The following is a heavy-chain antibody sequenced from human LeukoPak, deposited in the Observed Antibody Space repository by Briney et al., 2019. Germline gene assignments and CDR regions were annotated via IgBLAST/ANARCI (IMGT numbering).Heavy chain of an antibody. V-gene: IGHV4-59*01. CDR3: ARAGLLAVAGTWAFDI. CDR2: IYYSGST. Sequence: PSETLSLTCTVSGGSISSYYWSWIRQPPGKGLEWIGYIYYSGSTNYNPSLKSRVTISVDTSKNQFSLKLSSVTAADTAVYYCARAGLLAVAGTWAFDIWGQGTMVTVSS. J-gene: IGHJ3*02. D-gene: IGHD6-19*01. CDR1: GGSISSYY.